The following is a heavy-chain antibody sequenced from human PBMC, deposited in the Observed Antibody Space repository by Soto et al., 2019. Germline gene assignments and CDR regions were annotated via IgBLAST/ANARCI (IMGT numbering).Heavy chain of an antibody. CDR2: VYNNGQT. Sequence: SETLSLTCTVAGGSMTRSVYYWGWIRQPPGNELQYIGSVYNNGQTYYNPSLTSPVTISIDTPKNQFSLKLSSVTAADTAVYYCAKNWNWGSLVHWGQGTLVTVYS. D-gene: IGHD7-27*01. J-gene: IGHJ4*02. V-gene: IGHV4-39*01. CDR3: AKNWNWGSLVH. CDR1: GGSMTRSVYY.